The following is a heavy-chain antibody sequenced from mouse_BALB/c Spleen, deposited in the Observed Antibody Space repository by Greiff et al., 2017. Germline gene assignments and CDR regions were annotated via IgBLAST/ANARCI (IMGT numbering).Heavy chain of an antibody. J-gene: IGHJ3*01. CDR1: GYSFTSYW. CDR2: IYPGNSDT. Sequence: VQLQQSGTVLARPGASVKMSCKASGYSFTSYWMHWVKQRPGQGLEWIGAIYPGNSDTSYNQKFKGKAKLTAVTSASTAYMELSSLTNEDSAVYYCTLDDYDGTWFAYWGQGTLVTVSA. CDR3: TLDDYDGTWFAY. V-gene: IGHV1-5*01. D-gene: IGHD2-4*01.